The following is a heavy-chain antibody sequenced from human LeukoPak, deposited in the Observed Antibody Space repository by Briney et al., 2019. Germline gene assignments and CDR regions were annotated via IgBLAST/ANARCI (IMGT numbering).Heavy chain of an antibody. D-gene: IGHD3-9*01. CDR3: ARASGQAYYDILTGYAH. Sequence: SVKVSCKASGGTFSSYAISWVRQAPGQGLEWMGGIIPIFGTANYAQKFQGRVTITADESTSPAYMELSSLRSEDTAVYYCARASGQAYYDILTGYAHWGQGTLVTVSS. CDR2: IIPIFGTA. J-gene: IGHJ4*02. CDR1: GGTFSSYA. V-gene: IGHV1-69*01.